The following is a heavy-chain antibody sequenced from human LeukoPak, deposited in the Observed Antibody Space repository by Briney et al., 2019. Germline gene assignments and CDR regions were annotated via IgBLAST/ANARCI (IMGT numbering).Heavy chain of an antibody. V-gene: IGHV4-59*08. J-gene: IGHJ4*02. Sequence: SETLSLTCTVSGGSISSYYWSWIRQPPGKGLEWIGYIYYGGSTYSNPSLKSRVTISADTSRNQFSLKLTSVTAADTAVYYCARSSVSGTYSGGYWGQGILVTVSS. CDR2: IYYGGST. D-gene: IGHD3-10*01. CDR3: ARSSVSGTYSGGY. CDR1: GGSISSYY.